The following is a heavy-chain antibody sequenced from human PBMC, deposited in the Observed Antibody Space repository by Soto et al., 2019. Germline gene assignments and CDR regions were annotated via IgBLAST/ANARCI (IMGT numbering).Heavy chain of an antibody. D-gene: IGHD2-8*01. CDR3: ARDIESVTAKHFFYYYAMDV. V-gene: IGHV1-18*01. CDR1: GFTFSNYG. Sequence: ASVKVSCKASGFTFSNYGLNWVRQAPGQGLEWMGWVSANNGHTNYAQNLQGRVSMTTDTSTSTAYMELRGMRFDDTAVYYCARDIESVTAKHFFYYYAMDVWGQGTTVTVSS. CDR2: VSANNGHT. J-gene: IGHJ6*02.